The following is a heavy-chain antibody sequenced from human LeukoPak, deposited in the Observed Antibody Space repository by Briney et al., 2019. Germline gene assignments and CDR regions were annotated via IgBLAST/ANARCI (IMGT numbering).Heavy chain of an antibody. D-gene: IGHD3-22*01. CDR3: AKVTLGGYYDSSGLDY. CDR2: ISGDGGST. CDR1: GFTFNDYA. J-gene: IGHJ4*02. V-gene: IGHV3-43*02. Sequence: GGSLRLSCAASGFTFNDYAMHWFRHAPGKGLEWVSLISGDGGSTYYADSVKGRFTLSRDNSKNSLYLQMNSLRTEDTALYYCAKVTLGGYYDSSGLDYWGQGTLVTVSS.